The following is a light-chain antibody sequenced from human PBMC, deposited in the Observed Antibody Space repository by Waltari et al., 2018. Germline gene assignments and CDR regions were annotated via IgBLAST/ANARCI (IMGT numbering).Light chain of an antibody. CDR1: QSVTSS. Sequence: EIVMTQSPATVSVSPGERATLSCRASQSVTSSLAWYQQKPGQTPRLLIYDASTRATGVPARFSGSRSGTEFTLTISSLQSEDFAVYYCQQYNNWPITFGQGTRLEIK. CDR3: QQYNNWPIT. CDR2: DAS. V-gene: IGKV3-15*01. J-gene: IGKJ5*01.